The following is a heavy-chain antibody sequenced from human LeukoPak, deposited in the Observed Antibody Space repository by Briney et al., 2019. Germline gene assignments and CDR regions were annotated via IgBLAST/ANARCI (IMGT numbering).Heavy chain of an antibody. CDR1: GGSINNYY. J-gene: IGHJ4*02. D-gene: IGHD6-13*01. CDR2: IYYTRTT. Sequence: SETLSLTCTVSGGSINNYYWSWIRQPPGKGLEWIGYIYYTRTTNYNPSLKSRVSISLDTSKTQFSLKLSSVTAADTAVYYCARALNSSRRSFDYWGQGTLVTVSS. CDR3: ARALNSSRRSFDY. V-gene: IGHV4-59*01.